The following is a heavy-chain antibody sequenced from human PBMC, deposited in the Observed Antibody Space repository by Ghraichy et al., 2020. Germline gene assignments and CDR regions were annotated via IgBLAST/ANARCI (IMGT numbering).Heavy chain of an antibody. V-gene: IGHV3-21*01. CDR3: ARGVHRYSGTYDWFDY. CDR2: FSANSNYV. D-gene: IGHD1-26*01. Sequence: GGSLRLSCAASGFTFSSYSMNWVRQAPGKGLEWVSSFSANSNYVYYADSVKGRFTISRDNAKNSLFLQMNSLRAEDTAMYYCARGVHRYSGTYDWFDYWGQGTLVTVSS. CDR1: GFTFSSYS. J-gene: IGHJ4*02.